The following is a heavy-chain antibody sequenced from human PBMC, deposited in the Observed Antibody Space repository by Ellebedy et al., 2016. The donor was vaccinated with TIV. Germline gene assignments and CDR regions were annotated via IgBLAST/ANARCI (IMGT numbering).Heavy chain of an antibody. J-gene: IGHJ4*02. CDR2: ISYDGSNK. CDR3: AREEIVAGSYYFDY. D-gene: IGHD6-19*01. CDR1: GFTFSSYA. Sequence: GESLKISCAASGFTFSSYAMHWVRQAPGKGLEWVAVISYDGSNKYYADSVKGRFTISRDNSKNTLYLQMNSLRAEDTAVYYCAREEIVAGSYYFDYWGQGTLVTVSS. V-gene: IGHV3-30-3*01.